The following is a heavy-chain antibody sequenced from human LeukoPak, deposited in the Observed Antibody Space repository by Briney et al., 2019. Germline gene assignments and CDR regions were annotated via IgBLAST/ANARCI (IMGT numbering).Heavy chain of an antibody. CDR3: ARGQLLWFGSSLMDV. CDR1: GGSISSSSYY. V-gene: IGHV4-39*07. CDR2: INHSGST. Sequence: RSQTLSLTCTVSGGSISSSSYYWSWIRQPPGKGLEWIGEINHSGSTNYNPSLKSRVTISVDTSKNQFSLKLSSVTAADTAVYYCARGQLLWFGSSLMDVWGKGTTVTVSS. D-gene: IGHD3-10*01. J-gene: IGHJ6*03.